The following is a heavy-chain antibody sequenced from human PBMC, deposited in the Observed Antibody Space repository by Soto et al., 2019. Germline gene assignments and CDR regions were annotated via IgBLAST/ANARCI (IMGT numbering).Heavy chain of an antibody. D-gene: IGHD3-10*01. CDR1: GYTFTGYY. V-gene: IGHV1-2*04. Sequence: ASVKVSCTASGYTFTGYYMHWVRQAPGQGLEWMGWINPNSGGTNYAQKFQGWVTMTRDTSISTAYMELSRLRSDDTAVYYCARECGNYYGSGSYYRRQPFDIWGQGTMVTVSS. J-gene: IGHJ3*02. CDR2: INPNSGGT. CDR3: ARECGNYYGSGSYYRRQPFDI.